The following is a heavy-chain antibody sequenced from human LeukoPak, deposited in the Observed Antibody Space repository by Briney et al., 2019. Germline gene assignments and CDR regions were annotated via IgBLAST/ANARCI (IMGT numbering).Heavy chain of an antibody. Sequence: GASVNVSCKASGYTFTSYGISWVRQAPGQGVEWMGWISAYNGNTNSTQKRQGRVTMTTDTSTSTAYMELRSLRSDDTAVYYCARTKNVLRFLEIDYWGQGTLVTVSS. CDR2: ISAYNGNT. CDR1: GYTFTSYG. D-gene: IGHD3-3*01. CDR3: ARTKNVLRFLEIDY. V-gene: IGHV1-18*01. J-gene: IGHJ4*02.